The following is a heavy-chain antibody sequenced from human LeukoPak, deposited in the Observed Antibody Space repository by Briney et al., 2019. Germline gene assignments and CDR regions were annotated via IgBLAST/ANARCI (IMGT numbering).Heavy chain of an antibody. V-gene: IGHV3-23*01. CDR1: GFTFSSYA. Sequence: GGSLRLSCAASGFTFSSYAMSWVRQAPGKGREWVSAISGSGGSTYYAASVKGRLTISRDNFKNPLYLQMNSLSAEDTAVYYCAKERTYYYDSSQVGIDPDYFDYWGQGTLVTVSS. CDR3: AKERTYYYDSSQVGIDPDYFDY. J-gene: IGHJ4*02. D-gene: IGHD3-22*01. CDR2: ISGSGGST.